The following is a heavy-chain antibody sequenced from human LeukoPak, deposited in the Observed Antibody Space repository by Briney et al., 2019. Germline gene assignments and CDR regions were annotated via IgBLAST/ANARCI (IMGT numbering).Heavy chain of an antibody. CDR2: VYYHGAT. J-gene: IGHJ4*02. CDR3: ARESGSYSETFFDY. D-gene: IGHD3-10*01. Sequence: SETLSLTCTVSGGSLSTYYWTWVRQPPGLRLERHGHVYYHGATNYNPSIKSRLTMSVDTSKNQFSLKLRSVTAADTAVYYCARESGSYSETFFDYWGQGTLVTVSS. V-gene: IGHV4-59*01. CDR1: GGSLSTYY.